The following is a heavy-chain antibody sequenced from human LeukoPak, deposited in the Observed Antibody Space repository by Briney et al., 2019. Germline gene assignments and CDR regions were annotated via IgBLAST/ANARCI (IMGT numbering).Heavy chain of an antibody. CDR3: ARRPSVGYEILTRYVDY. CDR2: ISGYNGNT. CDR1: GYTFTIYD. D-gene: IGHD3-9*01. J-gene: IGHJ4*02. V-gene: IGHV1-18*01. Sequence: ASVKVSCKASGYTFTIYDINWVRQAPGQGLEWMGWISGYNGNTNYAQKLQGRVTMTTDTSTSTAYMELRSLRSDDTAVYYCARRPSVGYEILTRYVDYWGQGTLVTVSS.